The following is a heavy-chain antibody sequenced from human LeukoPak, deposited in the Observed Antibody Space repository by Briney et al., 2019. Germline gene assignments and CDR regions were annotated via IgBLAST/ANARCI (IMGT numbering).Heavy chain of an antibody. CDR1: GFTFSSYG. CDR3: AKEGYCSSTSCYWILGVCYYYYGMDV. CDR2: ISYDGSNK. J-gene: IGHJ6*02. Sequence: GGSLRLSCAASGFTFSSYGMHWVRQAPGKGLEWVAVISYDGSNKYYADSVKGRFTISRDNSKNTLYLQMNSLRAEDTAVYYCAKEGYCSSTSCYWILGVCYYYYGMDVWGQGTTVTVSS. V-gene: IGHV3-30*18. D-gene: IGHD2-2*01.